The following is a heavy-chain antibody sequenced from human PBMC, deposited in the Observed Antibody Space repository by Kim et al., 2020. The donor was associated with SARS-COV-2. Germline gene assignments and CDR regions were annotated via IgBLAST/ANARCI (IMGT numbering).Heavy chain of an antibody. CDR3: ARGPYYYDSSGRKGNFDY. Sequence: KSRVTISVDTAKNQFSLKLSSVTAADTAVYYCARGPYYYDSSGRKGNFDYWGQGTLVTVSS. V-gene: IGHV4-34*01. J-gene: IGHJ4*02. D-gene: IGHD3-22*01.